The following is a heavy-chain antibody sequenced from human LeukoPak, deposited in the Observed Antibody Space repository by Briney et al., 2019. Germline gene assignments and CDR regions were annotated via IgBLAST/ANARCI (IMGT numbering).Heavy chain of an antibody. J-gene: IGHJ4*02. CDR2: IYSGGST. D-gene: IGHD4-23*01. CDR1: GFTVSSNY. V-gene: IGHV3-53*01. CDR3: ACTVVTLRGYFDY. Sequence: GGSLRLSCAASGFTVSSNYMSWVRQAPGKGLEWVSVIYSGGSTYYADSVKGRFTISRDNSKNTLYLQMNSLRAEDTAVYYCACTVVTLRGYFDYWGQGTLVTVSS.